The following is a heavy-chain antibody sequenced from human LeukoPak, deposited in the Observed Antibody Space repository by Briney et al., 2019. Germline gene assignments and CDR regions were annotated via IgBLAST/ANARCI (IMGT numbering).Heavy chain of an antibody. V-gene: IGHV1-2*02. CDR2: INPNSGGT. J-gene: IGHJ4*02. CDR3: ARALKYSGYYQY. Sequence: ASVKVSCKASGYTFTAYYIHWVRQAPGQELEYMGWINPNSGGTSYAQKFQGRVTMTRDTSISTAYMELSRLRSDDTAVYYCARALKYSGYYQYWGQGTLVTVSS. CDR1: GYTFTAYY. D-gene: IGHD3-22*01.